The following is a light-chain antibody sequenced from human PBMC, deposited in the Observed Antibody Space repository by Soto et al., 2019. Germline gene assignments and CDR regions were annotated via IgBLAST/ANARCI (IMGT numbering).Light chain of an antibody. CDR1: QSVSRN. CDR3: QQYNNWPPWT. CDR2: GAS. J-gene: IGKJ2*02. V-gene: IGKV3-15*01. Sequence: EIVMTQSPATLSVCPGERATLSCRASQSVSRNLAWYQQKPGQAPRLLIYGASTRATGIPARFSGSGSGTEFTLTISSLQSEDFAVYYCQQYNNWPPWTFGQGTKLEIK.